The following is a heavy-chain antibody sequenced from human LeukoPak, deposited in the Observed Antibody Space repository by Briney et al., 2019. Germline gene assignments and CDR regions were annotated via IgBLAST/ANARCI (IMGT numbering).Heavy chain of an antibody. V-gene: IGHV3-30*18. Sequence: GGSLRLSCAASGFTFSSYGMHWGRQAPGKGLEWVAVISYDGSNKYYADSVKGRFTISRDNSKNTLYLQMNSLRAEDTAVYYCAKLSRGYSGYGGGDYWGQGTLVTVSS. CDR1: GFTFSSYG. CDR2: ISYDGSNK. D-gene: IGHD5-12*01. J-gene: IGHJ4*02. CDR3: AKLSRGYSGYGGGDY.